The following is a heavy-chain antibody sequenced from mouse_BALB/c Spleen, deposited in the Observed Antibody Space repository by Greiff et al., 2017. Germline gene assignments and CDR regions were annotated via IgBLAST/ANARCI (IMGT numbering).Heavy chain of an antibody. CDR2: INSNGGST. CDR1: GFTFSSYY. Sequence: DVQLVESGGGLVKLGGSLKLSCAASGFTFSSYYMSWVRQTPEKRLELVAAINSNGGSTYYPDTVKGRFTISRDNAKNTLYLQMSSLKSEDTALYYCARQVYDGYPLDYWGQGTTLTVSS. CDR3: ARQVYDGYPLDY. V-gene: IGHV5-6-2*01. D-gene: IGHD2-3*01. J-gene: IGHJ2*01.